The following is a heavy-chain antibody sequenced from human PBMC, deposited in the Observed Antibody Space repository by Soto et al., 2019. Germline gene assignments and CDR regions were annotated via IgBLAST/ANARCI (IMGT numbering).Heavy chain of an antibody. J-gene: IGHJ6*03. D-gene: IGHD4-17*01. V-gene: IGHV4-39*01. Sequence: SETLSLTCTVSGGSISSSSYYWGWIRQPPGKGLEWIGSIYYSGSTYYNPSLKSRVTISVDTSKNQFSLKLSSVTAADTAVYYCARTPSDPRYGVYDMDVWGKGTTVTVSS. CDR1: GGSISSSSYY. CDR2: IYYSGST. CDR3: ARTPSDPRYGVYDMDV.